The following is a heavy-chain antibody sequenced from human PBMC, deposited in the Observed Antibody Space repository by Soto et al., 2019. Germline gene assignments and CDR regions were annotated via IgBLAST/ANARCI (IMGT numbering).Heavy chain of an antibody. D-gene: IGHD6-19*01. V-gene: IGHV4-61*01. CDR2: TYYSGST. CDR1: GGSVSSGSYY. J-gene: IGHJ5*02. CDR3: ARDARPSSGSRAWFDP. Sequence: SETLSLTCTVSGGSVSSGSYYWSWIRQPPGKGLEWIGYTYYSGSTNYNPSLKSRVTISVDTSKNQFSLKLSSVTAADTAVYYCARDARPSSGSRAWFDPWGQGTLVTVSS.